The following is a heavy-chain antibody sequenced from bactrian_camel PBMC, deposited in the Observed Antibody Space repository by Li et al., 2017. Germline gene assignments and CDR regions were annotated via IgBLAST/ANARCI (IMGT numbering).Heavy chain of an antibody. CDR3: AAPRISSLCRLGPTVFLY. D-gene: IGHD2*01. J-gene: IGHJ4*01. CDR1: ADALMY. CDR2: ITTGGSST. V-gene: IGHV3S53*01. Sequence: HVQLVESGGGSAQVGGSLRLSCSASADALMYMAWFRQAPGQKREAVAAITTGGSSTMYHDSVKGRFTISKDNAKNILFLQMNSLKPEDTAMYYCAAPRISSLCRLGPTVFLYRGQGTQVTVS.